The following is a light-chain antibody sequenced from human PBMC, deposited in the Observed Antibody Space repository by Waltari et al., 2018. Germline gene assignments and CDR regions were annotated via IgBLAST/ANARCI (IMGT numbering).Light chain of an antibody. CDR2: VNSDGSH. J-gene: IGLJ3*02. V-gene: IGLV4-69*01. Sequence: QLVLTQSPSASASLVASVNLTCTLSSGHSSNVIAWLQQQPEKGPRYLMKVNSDGSHPTGDXXXXXXXXXSSGXERXLTISXLQSEDEAXYYCQTGGHGTWVFGRGTKLTVL. CDR1: SGHSSNV. CDR3: QTGGHGTWV.